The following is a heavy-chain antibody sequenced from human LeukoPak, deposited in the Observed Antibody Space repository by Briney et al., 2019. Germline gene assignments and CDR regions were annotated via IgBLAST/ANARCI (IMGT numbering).Heavy chain of an antibody. J-gene: IGHJ4*02. V-gene: IGHV4-34*01. Sequence: SETLSLTCTVSGGSFSGYYWSWIRQPPGKGLEWIGEINHSGSTNYNPSLKSRVTISVDTSKNQFSLKLSSVTAADTAVYYCARAAISLFDYWGQGTLVTVSS. CDR2: INHSGST. CDR1: GGSFSGYY. D-gene: IGHD2-21*02. CDR3: ARAAISLFDY.